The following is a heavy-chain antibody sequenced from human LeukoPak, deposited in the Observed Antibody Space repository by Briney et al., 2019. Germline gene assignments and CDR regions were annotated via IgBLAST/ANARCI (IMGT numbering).Heavy chain of an antibody. V-gene: IGHV4-39*07. CDR1: GGSISSSSYY. CDR2: IYYSGST. J-gene: IGHJ4*02. Sequence: SETLSLTCTVSGGSISSSSYYWGWIRQPPGKGLEWIGSIYYSGSTYYNPSLKSRVTISVDTSKNQFSLKLSSVTAADTAVYYCARGFIFYYWGQGTLVTVSS. D-gene: IGHD3-3*01. CDR3: ARGFIFYY.